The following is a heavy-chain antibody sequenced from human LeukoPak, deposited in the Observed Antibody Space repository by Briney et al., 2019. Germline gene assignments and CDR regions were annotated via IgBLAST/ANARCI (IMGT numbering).Heavy chain of an antibody. CDR1: GFTFSTYG. V-gene: IGHV3-30*02. Sequence: PGGPLRLSCAASGFTFSTYGMHWVRQAPGKRLEGVAFIRSDGGDEQYADSVKGRFTISRDNSKNTLYMQINSLRAEDTAVFYCAKDEVGATSMDYWGQGTLVTVSS. D-gene: IGHD1-26*01. J-gene: IGHJ4*02. CDR2: IRSDGGDE. CDR3: AKDEVGATSMDY.